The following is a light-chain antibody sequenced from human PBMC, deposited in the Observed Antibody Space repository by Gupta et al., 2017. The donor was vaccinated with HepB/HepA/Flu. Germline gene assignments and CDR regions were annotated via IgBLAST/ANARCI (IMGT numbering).Light chain of an antibody. CDR2: VGTGGIVG. J-gene: IGLJ2*01. CDR3: GTDHGSGRKFVVV. CDR1: SGYNNYK. Sequence: QPVLTQPPSASASLGASVTLTCTLSSGYNNYKVDWYLQKPGKGPRFVMRVGTGGIVGSKGEDIPDRFSVLGSGLNRYLIIKNIQEEDESDFHCGTDHGSGRKFVVVFGGGTTLTVL. V-gene: IGLV9-49*01.